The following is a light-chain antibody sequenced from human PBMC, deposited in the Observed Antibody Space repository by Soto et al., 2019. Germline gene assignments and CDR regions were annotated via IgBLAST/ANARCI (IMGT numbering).Light chain of an antibody. CDR1: QSVSSN. V-gene: IGKV3-15*01. CDR2: GAS. CDR3: QQYNNWIRK. Sequence: EIVMTQSPATLSVSPGERATLSCRASQSVSSNLAWYQQKPGQAPRLLIYGASTRATGIPARFSGSGSGTEFTLTISSLQSEDFALYYCQQYNNWIRKCGQGTKVDIK. J-gene: IGKJ1*01.